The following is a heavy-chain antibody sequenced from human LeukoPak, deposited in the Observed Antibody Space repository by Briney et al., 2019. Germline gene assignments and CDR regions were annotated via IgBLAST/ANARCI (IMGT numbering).Heavy chain of an antibody. CDR2: IYSGATT. D-gene: IGHD7-27*01. Sequence: PGGSLRLSCAVSGFTVTSNYMSWVRQAPGKGLEWVSVIYSGATTYYADSVKGRFTISRDTSKNTLYLQMISLRAEDTAVYYCARVALSGGDFDYWAREPWSPSPQ. CDR3: ARVALSGGDFDY. CDR1: GFTVTSNY. J-gene: IGHJ4*02. V-gene: IGHV3-66*01.